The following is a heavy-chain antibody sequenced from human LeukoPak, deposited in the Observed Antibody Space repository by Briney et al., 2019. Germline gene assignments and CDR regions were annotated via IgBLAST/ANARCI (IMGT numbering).Heavy chain of an antibody. D-gene: IGHD1-26*01. CDR2: IKQDGSEK. V-gene: IGHV3-7*01. Sequence: GGSLRLSCAASGFTFSSYWMSWVRQASGKGLEWVANIKQDGSEKYYVDSVKGRFTISRDNAKNSLYLQMNSLRAEDTAVYYCARDLVGARDYYYYMDVWGKGTTVTVSS. CDR3: ARDLVGARDYYYYMDV. CDR1: GFTFSSYW. J-gene: IGHJ6*03.